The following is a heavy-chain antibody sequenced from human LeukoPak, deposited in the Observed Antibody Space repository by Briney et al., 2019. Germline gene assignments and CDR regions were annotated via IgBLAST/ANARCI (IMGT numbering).Heavy chain of an antibody. CDR1: CGSTSRGSYY. CDR2: IYTSGST. J-gene: IGHJ1*01. D-gene: IGHD3-22*01. V-gene: IGHV4-61*02. Sequence: SETLSLTCSVSCGSTSRGSYYWSWIRQPAGKGLEWIGRIYTSGSTNYNPSLKSRVTISVDTSKNQFSLKLSSVTAADTAVYYCARGDYYDSTFQHWGQGTLVTVSS. CDR3: ARGDYYDSTFQH.